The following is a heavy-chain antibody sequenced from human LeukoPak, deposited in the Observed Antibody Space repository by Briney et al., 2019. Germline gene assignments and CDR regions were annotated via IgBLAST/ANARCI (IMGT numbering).Heavy chain of an antibody. V-gene: IGHV4-39*07. CDR3: ARARNYVGGYYHYYMDV. J-gene: IGHJ6*03. CDR2: IYYSGST. Sequence: SETLSLTCTVSGGSISSSSYYWGWIRQPPGKGLEWIGSIYYSGSTYYNPSLKSRVTISVDTSKNQFSLKLSSVTAADTAVYYCARARNYVGGYYHYYMDVWGKGTTVTVSS. CDR1: GGSISSSSYY. D-gene: IGHD1-7*01.